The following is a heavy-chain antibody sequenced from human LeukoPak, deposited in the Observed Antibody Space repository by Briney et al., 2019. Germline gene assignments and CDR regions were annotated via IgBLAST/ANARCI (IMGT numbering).Heavy chain of an antibody. CDR1: GFTFNNYA. Sequence: GGSLRLSCAGSGFTFNNYAMSWVRRAPRKGLEWVSTIMIGGDGKHYADSVKGRFTISRDNSKNTLYLQMNSLRTEDTAVYYCARDDGSSSSGVDYWGQGTLVTVSS. V-gene: IGHV3-23*01. CDR2: IMIGGDGK. D-gene: IGHD3-22*01. J-gene: IGHJ4*02. CDR3: ARDDGSSSSGVDY.